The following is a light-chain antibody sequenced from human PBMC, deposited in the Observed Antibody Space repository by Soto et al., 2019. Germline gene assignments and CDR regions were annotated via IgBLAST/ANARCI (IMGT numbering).Light chain of an antibody. V-gene: IGKV2D-29*02. CDR1: QSLLHITGETF. CDR2: EVS. Sequence: DVVMTQTPLSLSVAPGQPASISCKSSQSLLHITGETFLFWYLQKPGQSPQLLIYEVSTRASGVPDRFSGSGSGTDFTLEISRVETDDVGIHYCMQSTQLPPTFGQGTRLGIE. J-gene: IGKJ5*01. CDR3: MQSTQLPPT.